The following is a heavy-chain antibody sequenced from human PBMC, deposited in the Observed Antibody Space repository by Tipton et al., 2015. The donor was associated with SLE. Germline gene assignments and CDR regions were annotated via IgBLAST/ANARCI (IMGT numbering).Heavy chain of an antibody. Sequence: SLRLSCAASGFTFSSYGMHWVRQAPGKGLEWVAFIRYDGSNKYYADSVKGRFTISRDNSKNTLYLQMNSLRAEDTAVYYCAKDQAVAGRMGYYYYGMDVWGQGP. CDR2: IRYDGSNK. J-gene: IGHJ6*02. V-gene: IGHV3-30*02. D-gene: IGHD6-19*01. CDR1: GFTFSSYG. CDR3: AKDQAVAGRMGYYYYGMDV.